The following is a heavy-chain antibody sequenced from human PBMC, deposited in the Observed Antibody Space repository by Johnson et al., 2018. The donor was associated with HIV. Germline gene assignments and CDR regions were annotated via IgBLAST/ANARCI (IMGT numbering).Heavy chain of an antibody. D-gene: IGHD6-19*01. CDR1: GFSSDDYG. V-gene: IGHV3-66*01. J-gene: IGHJ3*02. Sequence: VQLVESGGGLIQPGGSLRLSCAASGFSSDDYGMIWVRQAPGKGLEWVSVIYSGGSTYYADSVKGRFTISRDNSKNTLYLQMNSLRAEDTAVYYCARSDYPGIAVAGSAYDDAFDIWGQGTMVTVSS. CDR2: IYSGGST. CDR3: ARSDYPGIAVAGSAYDDAFDI.